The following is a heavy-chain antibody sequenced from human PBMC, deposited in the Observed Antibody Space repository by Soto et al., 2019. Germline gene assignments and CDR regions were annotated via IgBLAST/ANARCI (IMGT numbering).Heavy chain of an antibody. CDR1: GYTLTSYG. CDR3: ARDYGEYYYDSSGLRHGDYFDY. D-gene: IGHD3-22*01. J-gene: IGHJ4*02. Sequence: AASVNVSCKASGYTLTSYGISWVRQAPGQGLEWMGWISAYNGNTNYAQKLQGRVTMTTDTSTSTAYMELRSLRCDDTAVYYGARDYGEYYYDSSGLRHGDYFDYWGQGTLVTVSS. CDR2: ISAYNGNT. V-gene: IGHV1-18*04.